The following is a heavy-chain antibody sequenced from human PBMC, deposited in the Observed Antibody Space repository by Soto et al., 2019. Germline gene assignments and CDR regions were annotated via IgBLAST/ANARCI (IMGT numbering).Heavy chain of an antibody. Sequence: PSETLSLTCAVYGGSFSGYYWSWIRQPPGKGLEWIGEINHSGSTNYNPSLKSRVTTSVDTSKNQFSLKLSSVTAADTAVYYCARLVVVAAGTLYYYYGMDVWGQGTTVTVSS. D-gene: IGHD2-15*01. CDR2: INHSGST. CDR1: GGSFSGYY. CDR3: ARLVVVAAGTLYYYYGMDV. V-gene: IGHV4-34*01. J-gene: IGHJ6*02.